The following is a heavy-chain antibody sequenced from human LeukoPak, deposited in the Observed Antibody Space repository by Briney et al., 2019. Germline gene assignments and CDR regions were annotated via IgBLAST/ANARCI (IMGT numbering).Heavy chain of an antibody. CDR3: ARDFGSGSYSNPFDY. CDR2: ISSSSSYI. V-gene: IGHV3-21*01. D-gene: IGHD3-10*01. Sequence: PGGSLRLSCAASGFTFSSYSMNWVRQAPGKGLEWVSSISSSSSYIYYADSVKGRFTISRDNAKNSLYLQMNSLRAEDTAVYYCARDFGSGSYSNPFDYWGQGTLVTVSS. J-gene: IGHJ4*02. CDR1: GFTFSSYS.